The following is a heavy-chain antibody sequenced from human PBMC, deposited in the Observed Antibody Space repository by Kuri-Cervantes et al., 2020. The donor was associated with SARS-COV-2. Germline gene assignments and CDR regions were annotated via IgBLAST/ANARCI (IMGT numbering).Heavy chain of an antibody. J-gene: IGHJ4*02. D-gene: IGHD2-15*01. CDR3: ARDKVVDY. CDR2: IKQDGSEK. CDR1: GFTFSSYA. V-gene: IGHV3-7*01. Sequence: GGSLRLSCAASGFTFSSYAMSWVRQAPGKGLEWVANIKQDGSEKYYVDSVKGRFTISRDNAKNSLYLQMNSLRAEDTAVYYCARDKVVDYWGQGTLVTVSS.